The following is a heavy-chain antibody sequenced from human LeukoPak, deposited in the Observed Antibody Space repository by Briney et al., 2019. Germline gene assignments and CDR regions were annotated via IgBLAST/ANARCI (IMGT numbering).Heavy chain of an antibody. V-gene: IGHV5-51*01. CDR1: GSSFTSYW. CDR2: IYPGDSDT. Sequence: GASRQISCKGSGSSFTSYWIGWGRQLPGKGLEWMGIIYPGDSDTRYSPSFQGQVTISADNSISTAYLQWSSLKASDTAMYYCARRYTAMAGTGYYFDYWGQGTLVTVSS. J-gene: IGHJ4*02. D-gene: IGHD5-18*01. CDR3: ARRYTAMAGTGYYFDY.